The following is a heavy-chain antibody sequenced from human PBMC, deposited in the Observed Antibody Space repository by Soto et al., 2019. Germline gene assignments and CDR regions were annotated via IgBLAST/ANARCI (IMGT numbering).Heavy chain of an antibody. J-gene: IGHJ4*02. CDR3: VRGGNPYHYATSGPGTFDK. Sequence: QVQLQESGPGLVKPSQTLSLTCTVSGDSVSGGDSYWSWIRQPPGKALEWIGYTSFSGYTSYSPSLKRRVTMSVDMSKSQFSLRLTSVTAADTAIYYCVRGGNPYHYATSGPGTFDKWGQGTLVSVSS. D-gene: IGHD3-22*01. V-gene: IGHV4-30-4*01. CDR1: GDSVSGGDSY. CDR2: TSFSGYT.